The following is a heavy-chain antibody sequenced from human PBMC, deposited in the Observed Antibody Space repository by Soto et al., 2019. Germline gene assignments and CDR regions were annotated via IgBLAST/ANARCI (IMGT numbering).Heavy chain of an antibody. D-gene: IGHD3-9*01. CDR1: GFTFNYYA. J-gene: IGHJ4*02. V-gene: IGHV3-23*01. CDR3: ATLGFNDIFTGYYREGY. Sequence: SLRLSCAASGFTFNYYAMGWVRQAPGKELEWVSSISGSGVSTYYADSVKSRFTISRDNSKNTLYMQMNSLRAEDTAVYYCATLGFNDIFTGYYREGYWGQGTLVTVSS. CDR2: ISGSGVST.